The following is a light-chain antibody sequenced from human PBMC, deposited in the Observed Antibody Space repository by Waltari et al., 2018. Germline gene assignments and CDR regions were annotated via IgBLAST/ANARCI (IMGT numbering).Light chain of an antibody. CDR2: EVS. Sequence: GTSSDVGGYNYVSWYQQHPGKAPKLMIYEVSKRPSGVPDRFSGSKSGNTASLTVSGLQAEDEADYYCSSYAGSNNYVFGTGTKVTVL. J-gene: IGLJ1*01. V-gene: IGLV2-8*01. CDR3: SSYAGSNNYV. CDR1: SSDVGGYNY.